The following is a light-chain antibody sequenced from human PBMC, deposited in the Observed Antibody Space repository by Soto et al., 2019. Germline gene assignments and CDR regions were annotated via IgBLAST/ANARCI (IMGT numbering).Light chain of an antibody. V-gene: IGLV2-23*02. J-gene: IGLJ1*01. CDR2: EVS. CDR1: SSDVGSYNL. CDR3: FSSVASSTYV. Sequence: QSVLNQPASVSGSPGQSITISCPGTSSDVGSYNLVSWYQQHPGKAPKLMIYEVSKRPSGVSNRFSGSKSGNTASLTISGLQAEDEADYCCFSSVASSTYVFVTGTKVT.